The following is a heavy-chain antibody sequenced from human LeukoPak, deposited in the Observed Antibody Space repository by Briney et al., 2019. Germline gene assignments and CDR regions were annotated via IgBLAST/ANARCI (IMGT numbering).Heavy chain of an antibody. CDR2: ISYDGSNK. Sequence: GRSLRLSCAASGFTFSSYAMHWVRQAPGKGLEWVAVISYDGSNKYYADSVEGRFTISRDNAKNSLYLQMNSLRAEDTAVYYCARRSPNYYFDYWGQGTPVTVSS. V-gene: IGHV3-30-3*01. CDR3: ARRSPNYYFDY. J-gene: IGHJ4*02. CDR1: GFTFSSYA.